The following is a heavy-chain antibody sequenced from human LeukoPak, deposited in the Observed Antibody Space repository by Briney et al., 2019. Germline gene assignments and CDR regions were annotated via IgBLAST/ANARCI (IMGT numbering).Heavy chain of an antibody. CDR1: GYTFTGYY. J-gene: IGHJ4*02. CDR2: INPNSGGT. D-gene: IGHD1-26*01. Sequence: ASVKVSCKGSGYTFTGYYMHWVRQAPGQGLEWMGWINPNSGGTNYAQKFQGRVTMTRDTSISTAYMELSRLRSDDTAVYYCARSGGIVGATITFDYWGQGTLVTVSS. V-gene: IGHV1-2*02. CDR3: ARSGGIVGATITFDY.